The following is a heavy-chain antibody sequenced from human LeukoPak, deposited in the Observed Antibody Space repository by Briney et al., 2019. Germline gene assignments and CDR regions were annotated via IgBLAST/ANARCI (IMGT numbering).Heavy chain of an antibody. Sequence: SETLSLTCTVSGGSISSYYWSWIRQPPGKGLEWLGYIYYGGSTNYNPTLKSRVTISEDTSKNQFSLKLSSVTAADTAVYYCARVGSGGTSYYFDYWGQGALVTVSS. J-gene: IGHJ4*02. CDR1: GGSISSYY. CDR3: ARVGSGGTSYYFDY. CDR2: IYYGGST. V-gene: IGHV4-59*01. D-gene: IGHD1-26*01.